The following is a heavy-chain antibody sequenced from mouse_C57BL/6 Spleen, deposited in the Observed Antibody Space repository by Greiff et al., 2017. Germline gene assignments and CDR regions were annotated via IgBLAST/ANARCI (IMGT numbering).Heavy chain of an antibody. V-gene: IGHV5-4*01. D-gene: IGHD1-1*01. J-gene: IGHJ2*01. Sequence: EVQLVESGGGLVKPGGSLKLSCAASGFTFSSYAMSWVRQTPEKRLEWVATISDGGSYTYYPDNVKGRFTISRDNAKNNLYLQMSHLKSEDTAMYYCAREGYYYGSRGYFDYWGQGTTLTVSS. CDR1: GFTFSSYA. CDR2: ISDGGSYT. CDR3: AREGYYYGSRGYFDY.